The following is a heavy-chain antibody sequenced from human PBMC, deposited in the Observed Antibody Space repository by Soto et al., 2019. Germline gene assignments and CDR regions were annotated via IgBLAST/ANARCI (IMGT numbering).Heavy chain of an antibody. J-gene: IGHJ4*02. D-gene: IGHD6-13*01. Sequence: QVQLQESGPGLVKPSQTLSLTCTVSGGSISTDDHYWTWIRQPPGKGLEWIGYIYYSGSTHYNPSIKSRLFISLDTSKNQFSLQLTSVTAADTAVYYCATVRSRWNIDYWGQGTLVTVSS. CDR1: GGSISTDDHY. CDR3: ATVRSRWNIDY. CDR2: IYYSGST. V-gene: IGHV4-30-4*01.